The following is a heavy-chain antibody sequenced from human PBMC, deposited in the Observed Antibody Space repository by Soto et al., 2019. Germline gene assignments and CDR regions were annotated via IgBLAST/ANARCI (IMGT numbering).Heavy chain of an antibody. J-gene: IGHJ3*02. CDR2: IWYDASNK. CDR3: ARGGDAFDI. V-gene: IGHV3-33*01. Sequence: QGQLVESGGGVVQRGGSLRLSCAASGFPFSSFGMHWVRQTPVKGLEWVAVIWYDASNKYYADSAKGRFTISRDNSKNTLYLQMNSLRVEDTAVYYCARGGDAFDIWGQGSMVTVSS. D-gene: IGHD3-16*01. CDR1: GFPFSSFG.